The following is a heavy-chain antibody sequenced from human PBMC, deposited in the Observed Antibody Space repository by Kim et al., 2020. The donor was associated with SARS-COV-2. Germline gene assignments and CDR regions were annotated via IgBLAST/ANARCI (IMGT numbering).Heavy chain of an antibody. J-gene: IGHJ4*02. D-gene: IGHD5-12*01. CDR2: SSYSGTT. Sequence: SETLSLTCTVSGGSITSGSYHWNWIRQPPGKGLEWIGYSSYSGTTFYNPSLKSRVTISVDTSKNEFSLKVTSVTAADTAVYYCARSIRYSDSWSRSQGLKRTKLDHWGQGARVTVSS. CDR3: ARSIRYSDSWSRSQGLKRTKLDH. V-gene: IGHV4-39*01. CDR1: GGSITSGSYH.